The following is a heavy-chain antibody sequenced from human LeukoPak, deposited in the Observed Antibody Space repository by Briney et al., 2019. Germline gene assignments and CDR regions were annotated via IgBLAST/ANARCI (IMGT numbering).Heavy chain of an antibody. CDR2: ISSSSSTI. CDR1: GFTFSSYS. D-gene: IGHD3-3*01. Sequence: PGGSLRLSCAASGFTFSSYSMNRVRQAPGKGLEWVSYISSSSSTIYYADSVKGRFTISRDNAKNSLYLQMNSLRAEDTAVYYCARDYARGIWSGSTIEWGQGTLVTVSS. V-gene: IGHV3-48*01. CDR3: ARDYARGIWSGSTIE. J-gene: IGHJ4*02.